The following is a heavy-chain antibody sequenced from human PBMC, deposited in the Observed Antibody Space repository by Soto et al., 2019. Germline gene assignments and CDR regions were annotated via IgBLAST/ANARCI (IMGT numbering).Heavy chain of an antibody. CDR2: IYYSGST. CDR3: ARHEFGDLVWFDP. Sequence: PSETLSLTCSVGGGSISSGDYYWRWIRLPPGKGLEWIGYIYYSGSTNYNPSLKSRVTISVDTSKNQFSLKLSSVTAADTAVYYCARHEFGDLVWFDPWGQGTLVTVSS. V-gene: IGHV4-61*08. CDR1: GGSISSGDYY. D-gene: IGHD3-10*01. J-gene: IGHJ5*02.